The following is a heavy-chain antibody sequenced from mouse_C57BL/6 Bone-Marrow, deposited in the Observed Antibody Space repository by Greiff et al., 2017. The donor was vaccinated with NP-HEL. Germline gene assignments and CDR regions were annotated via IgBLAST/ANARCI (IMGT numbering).Heavy chain of an antibody. CDR3: PTCGSSPYAMDY. J-gene: IGHJ4*01. CDR2: IDPENGDT. CDR1: GFTINDDY. D-gene: IGHD1-1*01. Sequence: VQLQQSGAELVRPGASVKLSCTVSGFTINDDYMHWVKQRPEQGLEWIGWIDPENGDTEYASKFQGKATITADTSSNTAYLQLSSLTAEDTYDCYCPTCGSSPYAMDYWGQGTSVTVSS. V-gene: IGHV14-4*01.